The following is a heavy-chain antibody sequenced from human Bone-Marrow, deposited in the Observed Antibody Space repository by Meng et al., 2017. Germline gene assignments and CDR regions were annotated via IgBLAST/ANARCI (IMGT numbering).Heavy chain of an antibody. CDR3: ARVSYGSGRLWFDP. D-gene: IGHD3-10*01. CDR1: GGSISSGGYY. Sequence: QVQLQDSGLGLVKPSQTLSLTCTVSGGSISSGGYYWSWIRQHPGKGLEWIGYIYYSGSTYYNPSLKSRVTISVDTSKNQFSLKLSSVTAADTAVYYCARVSYGSGRLWFDPWGQGTLVTVSS. V-gene: IGHV4-31*03. J-gene: IGHJ5*02. CDR2: IYYSGST.